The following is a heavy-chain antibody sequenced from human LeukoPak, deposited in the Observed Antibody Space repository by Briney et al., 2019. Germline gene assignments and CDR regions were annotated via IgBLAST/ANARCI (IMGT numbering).Heavy chain of an antibody. V-gene: IGHV4-30-4*01. J-gene: IGHJ4*02. Sequence: SQTLSLTCTVSGGSISSGDYYWSWIRQPPGKGLEWIGYIYYSGSTYYNPSLKSRVTISVDTSKNQFSLKLSSVTAADTAVYYCARAGIAAAGGAFGYWGQGTLVTVSS. CDR3: ARAGIAAAGGAFGY. CDR2: IYYSGST. D-gene: IGHD6-13*01. CDR1: GGSISSGDYY.